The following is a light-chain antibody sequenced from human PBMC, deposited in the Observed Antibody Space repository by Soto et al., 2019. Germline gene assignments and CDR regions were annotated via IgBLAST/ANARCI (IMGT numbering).Light chain of an antibody. CDR2: ATS. V-gene: IGKV1-39*01. Sequence: DIQMTQSPSSLSASVGDRVTITCRAGQDIRSYLNWYQQKPGKAPQLLIYATSFLQIGVPSRFSASRSGTDFSLVITDLQLEDSATYYCQQGYTSRWTSGQGTKVEI. J-gene: IGKJ1*01. CDR3: QQGYTSRWT. CDR1: QDIRSY.